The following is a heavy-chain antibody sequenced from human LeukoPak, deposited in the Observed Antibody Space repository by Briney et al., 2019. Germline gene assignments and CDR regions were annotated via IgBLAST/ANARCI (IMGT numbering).Heavy chain of an antibody. CDR2: ISGSGDGT. D-gene: IGHD2-8*01. CDR1: GFTFGSHA. V-gene: IGHV3-23*01. Sequence: PGGSLRLSCEASGFTFGSHAMYWVRQAPGKGLEWVSAISGSGDGTYYADSVKGRFTISRDNSKNTLYLQMSGLRAEDTAVYYCAKEPSYCTNGVCYSRVFDRWGQGTLVTVSS. CDR3: AKEPSYCTNGVCYSRVFDR. J-gene: IGHJ5*02.